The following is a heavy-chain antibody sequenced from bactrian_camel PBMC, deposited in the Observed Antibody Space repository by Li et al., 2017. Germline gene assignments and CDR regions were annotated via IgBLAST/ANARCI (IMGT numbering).Heavy chain of an antibody. Sequence: QLVESGGGSVQAGGSLRLSCTASGYTFDNFCVAWFRQAPGKEREGVADIDSDGRTDYADFVKGRFSLSKGRAENTLFLQMDSLKPEDTGMYYCAVLRIQWRGSYCAGDLNARAYKGWGQGTQVTVS. D-gene: IGHD2*01. CDR2: IDSDGRT. CDR1: GYTFDNFC. J-gene: IGHJ4*01. CDR3: AVLRIQWRGSYCAGDLNARAYKG. V-gene: IGHV3S55*01.